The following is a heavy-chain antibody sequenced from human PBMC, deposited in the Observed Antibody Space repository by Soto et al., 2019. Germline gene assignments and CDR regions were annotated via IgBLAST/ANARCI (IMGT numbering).Heavy chain of an antibody. D-gene: IGHD6-13*01. CDR1: GGTFTSYY. Sequence: SVKVSCKASGGTFTSYYMHWVRQAPGQGLEWMGIINPSGGSTSYAQKFQGRVTMTRDTSTSTVYMELSSLRSEDTAVYYCARGGRIAAAGTSPYYFDYWGQGTLVTVSS. CDR2: INPSGGST. J-gene: IGHJ4*02. CDR3: ARGGRIAAAGTSPYYFDY. V-gene: IGHV1-46*01.